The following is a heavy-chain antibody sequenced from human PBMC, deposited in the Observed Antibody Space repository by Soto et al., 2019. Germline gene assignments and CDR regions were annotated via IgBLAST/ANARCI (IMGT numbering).Heavy chain of an antibody. J-gene: IGHJ5*02. Sequence: GGSLRLSCAASGFTFSMYWMHWVRQAPGKGLVWVSRINNDGSSTIYADSVKGRFTISRDNSKNTLYLQMNSLRAEDTAVYFCARDEWYNCLDPWGQGSLVTVSS. D-gene: IGHD3-3*01. CDR1: GFTFSMYW. CDR2: INNDGSST. CDR3: ARDEWYNCLDP. V-gene: IGHV3-74*01.